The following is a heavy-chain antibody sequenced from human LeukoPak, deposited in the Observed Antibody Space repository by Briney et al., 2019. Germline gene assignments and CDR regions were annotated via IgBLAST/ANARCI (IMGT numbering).Heavy chain of an antibody. CDR1: GGSISSGGYY. CDR2: IHYSGST. J-gene: IGHJ5*02. CDR3: ARDGFGSSWYTEGWFEP. D-gene: IGHD6-13*01. Sequence: SQTLSLTCTVSGGSISSGGYYWSWIRQHPGKGLEWIGYIHYSGSTNYNPSLKSRVTISVDTSKNQFSLKLSSVTAADTAVYYCARDGFGSSWYTEGWFEPWGQGTLVTVSS. V-gene: IGHV4-61*08.